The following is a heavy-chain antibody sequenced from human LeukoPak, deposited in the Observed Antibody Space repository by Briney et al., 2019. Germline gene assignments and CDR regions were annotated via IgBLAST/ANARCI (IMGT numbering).Heavy chain of an antibody. Sequence: GGSLRLSCAASGFTFSSYAMSWVRQAPGKGLEWVSAISGSGGSAYYADSVKGRFTISRDNSKNTLYLQMNSLRAEDTAVYYCAKDPRPVVVVAASWFDPWGQGTLVTVSS. CDR2: ISGSGGSA. CDR3: AKDPRPVVVVAASWFDP. V-gene: IGHV3-23*01. D-gene: IGHD2-15*01. J-gene: IGHJ5*02. CDR1: GFTFSSYA.